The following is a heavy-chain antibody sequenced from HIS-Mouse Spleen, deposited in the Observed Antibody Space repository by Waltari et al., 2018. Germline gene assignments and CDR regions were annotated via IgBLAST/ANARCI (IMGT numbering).Heavy chain of an antibody. CDR1: GFTFRTQG. D-gene: IGHD3-22*01. Sequence: QVQLVESGGGVVQPGRALRLSCAASGFTFRTQGMPWVRQAPGKGLEWVAVISYDGSNKYYADSVKGRFTISRDNSKNTLYLQMNSLRAEDTAVYYCAKDRGTRILNDANYDSSGDYWGQGTLVTVSS. J-gene: IGHJ4*02. CDR3: AKDRGTRILNDANYDSSGDY. CDR2: ISYDGSNK. V-gene: IGHV3-30*18.